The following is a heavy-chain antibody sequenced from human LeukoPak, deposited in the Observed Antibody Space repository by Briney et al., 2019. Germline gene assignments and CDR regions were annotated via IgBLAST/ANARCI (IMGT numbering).Heavy chain of an antibody. J-gene: IGHJ5*02. CDR2: IYYSGST. D-gene: IGHD2-2*01. CDR3: ARESSTSRGWFDP. Sequence: SETLSLTCTVSGGSISSYYWSWIRQPPGKGLEWIGYIYYSGSTNYNPSLKSRVTISVDTSKNQFSLKLSSVTAADTAVYYCARESSTSRGWFDPWGQGTLVTVSS. CDR1: GGSISSYY. V-gene: IGHV4-59*01.